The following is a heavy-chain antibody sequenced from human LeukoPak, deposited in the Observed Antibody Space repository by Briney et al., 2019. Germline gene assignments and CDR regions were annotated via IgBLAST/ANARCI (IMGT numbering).Heavy chain of an antibody. CDR3: AKDYSSSWSRGRLVDY. J-gene: IGHJ4*02. V-gene: IGHV3-30*18. CDR2: ISYDGSNK. CDR1: GFTFSSYG. Sequence: GGSLRLSCAASGFTFSSYGMHWVRQAPGKGLEWVAVISYDGSNKYYADSVKGRFTISRDNSKNTLYLQMNSLRAEDTAVYYCAKDYSSSWSRGRLVDYWGQGTLVTVSS. D-gene: IGHD6-13*01.